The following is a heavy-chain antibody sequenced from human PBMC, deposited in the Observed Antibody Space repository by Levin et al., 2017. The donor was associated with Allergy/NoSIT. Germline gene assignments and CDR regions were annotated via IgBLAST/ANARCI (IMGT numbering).Heavy chain of an antibody. D-gene: IGHD2-15*01. V-gene: IGHV3-9*01. CDR1: GFTFDDYA. J-gene: IGHJ4*02. CDR3: AKAYVVVAVATYFDY. Sequence: GGSLRLSCAASGFTFDDYAMHWVRQAPGKGLEWVSGISWNSGSIGYADSVKGRFTISRDNAKNSLYLQMNSLRAEDTALYYCAKAYVVVAVATYFDYWGQGTLVTVSS. CDR2: ISWNSGSI.